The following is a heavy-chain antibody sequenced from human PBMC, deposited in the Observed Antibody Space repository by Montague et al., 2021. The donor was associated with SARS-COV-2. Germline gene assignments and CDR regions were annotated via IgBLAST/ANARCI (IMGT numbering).Heavy chain of an antibody. J-gene: IGHJ4*02. CDR1: VGWGSDGK. Sequence: SETLSLTCAGDVGWGSDGKWTRIGRAPGRRLEWIGQIRRSGGGNYNPSLKSRVTISVDTAKNQFSLKLTSVNVADTAVYYCTRGAPGYWGQGTLVTVSS. V-gene: IGHV4-34*01. CDR3: TRGAPGY. CDR2: IRRSGGG.